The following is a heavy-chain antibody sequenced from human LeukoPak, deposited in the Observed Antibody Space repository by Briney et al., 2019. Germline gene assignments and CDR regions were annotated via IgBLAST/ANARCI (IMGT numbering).Heavy chain of an antibody. CDR3: ARGVAARRPYYYYYMDV. CDR1: GGTFSSYA. V-gene: IGHV1-69*05. Sequence: GASVKVSCKASGGTFSSYAISWGRQAPGQGLEWMGGIIPIFGTANYAQKFQGRVTITTDESTSTAYMELSSLRSEDTAVYYCARGVAARRPYYYYYMDVWGKGTTVTVSS. CDR2: IIPIFGTA. J-gene: IGHJ6*03. D-gene: IGHD6-6*01.